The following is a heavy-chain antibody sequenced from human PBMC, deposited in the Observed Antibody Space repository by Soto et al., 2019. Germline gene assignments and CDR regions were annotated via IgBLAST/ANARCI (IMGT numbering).Heavy chain of an antibody. D-gene: IGHD5-12*01. CDR2: IYWDEDT. CDR1: GFSLSTNGVG. J-gene: IGHJ5*02. CDR3: ALRRYSTNADR. Sequence: QITLKESGPPLVKPTQTLTLTCTFSGFSLSTNGVGVGWIRQPPGKALEWLALIYWDEDTQYSLSLKSRLTTTNDTSKKLVVLTMSNIDPVDTATYDCALRRYSTNADRSGQGTLVTVS. V-gene: IGHV2-5*02.